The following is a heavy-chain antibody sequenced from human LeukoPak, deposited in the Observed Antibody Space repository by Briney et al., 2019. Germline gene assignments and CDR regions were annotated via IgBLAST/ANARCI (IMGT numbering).Heavy chain of an antibody. CDR1: GYTFTGYY. Sequence: ASVKVSCKASGYTFTGYYMHWVRQAPGQGLEWMGWISPNSGGTNYAQKFQGRVTMTRDTSISTAYMELSRLRSDDTAVYYCASHSSSWYIAFDIWGQGTMVTVSP. CDR3: ASHSSSWYIAFDI. D-gene: IGHD6-13*01. J-gene: IGHJ3*02. CDR2: ISPNSGGT. V-gene: IGHV1-2*02.